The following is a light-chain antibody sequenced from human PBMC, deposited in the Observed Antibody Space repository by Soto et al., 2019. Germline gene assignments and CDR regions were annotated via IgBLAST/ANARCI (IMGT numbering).Light chain of an antibody. CDR2: EVS. V-gene: IGLV2-8*01. CDR3: SSFAGISTV. Sequence: QSALTQPPSASGSPGQSVTISCTGTSSDVGAYNFVSWYQQHPGKAPKLMIYEVSNRPSGVPDRFSGSKSGNTASLTVSGLQAEDEADYYCSSFAGISTVFGTGTQLTVL. CDR1: SSDVGAYNF. J-gene: IGLJ1*01.